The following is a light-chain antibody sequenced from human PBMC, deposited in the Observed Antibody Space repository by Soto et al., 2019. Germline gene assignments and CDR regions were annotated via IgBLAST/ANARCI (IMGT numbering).Light chain of an antibody. CDR1: QSVSNN. CDR3: QQYNNWPIT. V-gene: IGKV3-15*01. Sequence: EIVLTQSPATLSLSPGERATLSCRASQSVSNNLAWYQQKPGQTPRLLIYAASTRATDIPARFSGSGSGTEFTLTISSLQSEDFAIYYCQQYNNWPITFGQGTRLEIK. J-gene: IGKJ5*01. CDR2: AAS.